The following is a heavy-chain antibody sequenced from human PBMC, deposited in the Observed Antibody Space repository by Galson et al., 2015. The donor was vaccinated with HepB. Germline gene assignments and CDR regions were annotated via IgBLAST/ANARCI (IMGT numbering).Heavy chain of an antibody. V-gene: IGHV3-23*01. J-gene: IGHJ4*02. D-gene: IGHD3-10*01. Sequence: SLRHSCAVPGLAFSSHAMLCVRQAPGKGLECVSAVSGSGGYAYYADSVKGRLPISRGNSKNMLYLQMNSLRVEDTAVYYCAKEGGAIGYYGSGSSGYFDYWGQGTLVTVTS. CDR2: VSGSGGYA. CDR3: AKEGGAIGYYGSGSSGYFDY. CDR1: GLAFSSHA.